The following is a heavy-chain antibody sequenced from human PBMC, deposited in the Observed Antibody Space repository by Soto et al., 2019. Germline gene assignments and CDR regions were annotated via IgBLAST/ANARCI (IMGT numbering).Heavy chain of an antibody. CDR2: TNXGHTQ. D-gene: IGHD5-12*01. V-gene: IGHV3-23*01. Sequence: GSLRLSCTASGFIFRNYAMNWVRQSPGTVLKWVSLTNXGHTQXYTDPVRGRFXXSRNISKXXPYLQMNSMTAEDTAVYFCAKAGKNAYDSYFDYWGQETPVTVSS. CDR1: GFIFRNYA. CDR3: AKAGKNAYDSYFDY. J-gene: IGHJ4*02.